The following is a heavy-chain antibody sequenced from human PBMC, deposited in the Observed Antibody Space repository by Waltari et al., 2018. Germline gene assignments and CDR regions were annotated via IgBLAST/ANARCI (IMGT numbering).Heavy chain of an antibody. Sequence: QVQLQQWGAGLLKPSETLSLTCAGYGGSFSGYYWRWIRQPQGTGLEWIGEINPSGSTNYNPSLKSRVTISVDTSKNQFSLKLSSVTAADTAVYYCARTYYDFWSGEGDDAFDIWGQGTMVTVSS. CDR3: ARTYYDFWSGEGDDAFDI. CDR2: INPSGST. J-gene: IGHJ3*02. D-gene: IGHD3-3*01. V-gene: IGHV4-34*01. CDR1: GGSFSGYY.